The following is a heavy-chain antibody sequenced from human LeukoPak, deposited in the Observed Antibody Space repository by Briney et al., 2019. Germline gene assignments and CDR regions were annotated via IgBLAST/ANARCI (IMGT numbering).Heavy chain of an antibody. D-gene: IGHD2-15*01. Sequence: GGSLRLSCAATGFTFSSYAMSWVRQAPGKGLEWVSAISGSGGSTYYADSVKGRFTISRDNSKNTLYLQMNSLRAEDTAVNYCAKDRCSGGSCYFDYWGQGTLVTVSS. CDR2: ISGSGGST. CDR3: AKDRCSGGSCYFDY. CDR1: GFTFSSYA. V-gene: IGHV3-23*01. J-gene: IGHJ4*02.